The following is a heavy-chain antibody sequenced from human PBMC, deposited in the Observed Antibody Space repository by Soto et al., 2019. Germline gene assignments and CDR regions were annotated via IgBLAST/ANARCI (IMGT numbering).Heavy chain of an antibody. CDR2: IYYTGTL. CDR3: ARLLHDSRGFYYFDY. Sequence: SETLSLTCSVSSASISSTSHYWGWIRQPPGKGLEWIGSIYYTGTLYHNPSLKSRVTQSVDTSKEEFSVKVTSVTAADTAVYYCARLLHDSRGFYYFDYWGQGILVTVSS. CDR1: SASISSTSHY. V-gene: IGHV4-39*01. D-gene: IGHD3-22*01. J-gene: IGHJ4*02.